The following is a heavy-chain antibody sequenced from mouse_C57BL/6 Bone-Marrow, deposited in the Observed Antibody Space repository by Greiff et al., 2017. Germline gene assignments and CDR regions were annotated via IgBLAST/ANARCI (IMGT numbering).Heavy chain of an antibody. V-gene: IGHV5-4*01. CDR2: ISDGGSYT. CDR1: GFTFSSYA. J-gene: IGHJ4*01. CDR3: ARERDGYYDAMDY. Sequence: EVNLVESGGGLVKPGGSLKLSCAASGFTFSSYAMSWVRQTPEKRLEWVATISDGGSYTYYPDNVKGRFTISRDNAKNNLYLQMSHLKSEDTAMYYCARERDGYYDAMDYWGQGTSVTVSS. D-gene: IGHD2-3*01.